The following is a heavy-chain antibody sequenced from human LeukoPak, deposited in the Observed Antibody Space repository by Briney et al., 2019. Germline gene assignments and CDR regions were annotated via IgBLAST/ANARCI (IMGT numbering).Heavy chain of an antibody. V-gene: IGHV5-51*01. J-gene: IGHJ6*03. CDR3: ARQRHGGSYYKVDYYYYMDV. CDR2: IYPGNSDT. D-gene: IGHD1-26*01. CDR1: GYSFTSYW. Sequence: GASLKISCKGSGYSFTSYWIGWVRQLPGKGLEWMGIIYPGNSDTRYSPSFQSQVTISADKSISTAYLQWSSLKASDTAMYYCARQRHGGSYYKVDYYYYMDVWGKGTTVTVSS.